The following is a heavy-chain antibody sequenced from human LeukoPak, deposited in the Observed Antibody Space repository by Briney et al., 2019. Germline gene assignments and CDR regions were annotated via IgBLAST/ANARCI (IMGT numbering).Heavy chain of an antibody. Sequence: PGGSLRLSCAASGFTFSSYWMSWVRQAPGKGLEWVANIKQDGSEKYYADSVKGRFTISRDNAKNSLYLQMNSLRAEDTAVYYCARDPGLEGIFGVVFYYGMDVWGQGTTVTVSS. CDR2: IKQDGSEK. D-gene: IGHD3-3*01. CDR1: GFTFSSYW. CDR3: ARDPGLEGIFGVVFYYGMDV. J-gene: IGHJ6*02. V-gene: IGHV3-7*01.